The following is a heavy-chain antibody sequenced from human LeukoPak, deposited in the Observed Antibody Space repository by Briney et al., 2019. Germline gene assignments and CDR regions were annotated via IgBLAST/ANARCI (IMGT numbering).Heavy chain of an antibody. D-gene: IGHD3-10*01. CDR3: ARAPRGAFGMDV. Sequence: ASVKVSCKASGYTFTGYYMHWVRPAPGQGLEWMGWINPNSGGTNYAQKFQGRVTMTRDTSISTAYMELSRLRSDDTAVYYCARAPRGAFGMDVWGQGTAVTVSS. J-gene: IGHJ6*02. CDR2: INPNSGGT. V-gene: IGHV1-2*02. CDR1: GYTFTGYY.